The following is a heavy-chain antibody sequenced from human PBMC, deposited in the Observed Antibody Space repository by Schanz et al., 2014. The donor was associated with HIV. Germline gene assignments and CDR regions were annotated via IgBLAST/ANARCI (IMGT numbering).Heavy chain of an antibody. J-gene: IGHJ6*02. CDR3: ARDRLHPGNGMDV. CDR1: GFSFNNYG. Sequence: QVQLVESGGGVVQPGGSLRLSCVASGFSFNNYGMHWVRQAPGKGLEWVAVMSYDGVRKYLGDSVKGRFTISRDNSKKTVFLQMNNLRAEDTAVYYCARDRLHPGNGMDVWGQGTTVTVSS. D-gene: IGHD4-4*01. CDR2: MSYDGVRK. V-gene: IGHV3-33*05.